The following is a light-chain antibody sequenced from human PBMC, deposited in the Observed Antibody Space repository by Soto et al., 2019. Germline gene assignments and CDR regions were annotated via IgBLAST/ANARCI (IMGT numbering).Light chain of an antibody. CDR1: SSDVGGYNY. V-gene: IGLV2-14*01. J-gene: IGLJ1*01. CDR2: DVS. CDR3: RSYTSSSTPV. Sequence: QSVLTQPASVSGSPGQSITISCTGTSSDVGGYNYVSWYQQHPGKAPKLMIYDVSNRPSGVSNRFSGSKSGNTASLTISGLQAVDEADXYCRSYTSSSTPVFGTGTKVTVL.